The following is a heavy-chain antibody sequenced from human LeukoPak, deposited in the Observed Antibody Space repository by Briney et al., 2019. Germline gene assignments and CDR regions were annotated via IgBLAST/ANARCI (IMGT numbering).Heavy chain of an antibody. V-gene: IGHV3-21*01. Sequence: TGGSLRLSCTASGFTFGSYDMNWVRQAPGKVLEWVSTISTGSNYIYYADSVKGRFTISRDNAKGSLYLQMSSLRAEDTAVYYCAKNVESKTLIRRSWFDPWGQGTLVTVSS. D-gene: IGHD2-21*01. CDR2: ISTGSNYI. J-gene: IGHJ5*02. CDR3: AKNVESKTLIRRSWFDP. CDR1: GFTFGSYD.